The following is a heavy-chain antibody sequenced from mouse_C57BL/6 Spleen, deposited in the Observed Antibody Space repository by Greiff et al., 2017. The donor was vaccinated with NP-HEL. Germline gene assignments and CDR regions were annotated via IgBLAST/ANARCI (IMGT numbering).Heavy chain of an antibody. CDR2: IDPSDSYT. V-gene: IGHV1-59*01. J-gene: IGHJ4*01. CDR1: GYTFTSYW. Sequence: QVQLKQPGAELVRPGTSVKLSCKASGYTFTSYWMHWVKQRPGQGLEWIGVIDPSDSYTNYNQKFKGKATLTVDTSSSTAYMQLSSLTSAYSAVYSCASSSLHYYAMDYWGQGTSVTVSS. CDR3: ASSSLHYYAMDY.